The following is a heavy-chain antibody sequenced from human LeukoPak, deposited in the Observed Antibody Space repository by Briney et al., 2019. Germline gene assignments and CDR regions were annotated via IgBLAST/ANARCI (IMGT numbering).Heavy chain of an antibody. CDR1: GYTFTSYD. CDR2: MNPNSGNT. CDR3: ARLPHDYYDSSGNRLDL. Sequence: ASVKVSCKASGYTFTSYDINWVRQATGQGLEWMGWMNPNSGNTGYAQKFQGRVTMTRNTSISTAYMELSSLRSEDTAVYYCARLPHDYYDSSGNRLDLWGRGTLVTVSS. J-gene: IGHJ2*01. D-gene: IGHD3-22*01. V-gene: IGHV1-8*01.